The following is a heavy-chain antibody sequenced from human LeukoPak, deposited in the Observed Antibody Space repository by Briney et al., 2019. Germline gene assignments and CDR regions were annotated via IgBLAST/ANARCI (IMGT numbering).Heavy chain of an antibody. D-gene: IGHD2-2*01. CDR2: ISYDGTDK. Sequence: GGSLRLSCAASGFTFSSYAMHWVRQTPGKGLEWVAVISYDGTDKYYADTVKGRFTISRDNSKNTLYLQMNSLRAEDSAVYYCVRDTEVVRLGYWGQGTLVTVSS. J-gene: IGHJ4*02. CDR1: GFTFSSYA. V-gene: IGHV3-30*14. CDR3: VRDTEVVRLGY.